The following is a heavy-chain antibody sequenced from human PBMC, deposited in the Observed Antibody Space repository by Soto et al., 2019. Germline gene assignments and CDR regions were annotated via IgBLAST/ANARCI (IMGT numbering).Heavy chain of an antibody. Sequence: EVQLLESGGGLVQPGGSLRLSCAASGFTFSSYAMSWVRQAPGKGLEWVSAISGSGGSTYYADSVKGRFTISRDNSKNTLYLQMNGRRAEDTAVYYCAKGQCSGDYYYYDYCMDVWGPGTTVTVSS. CDR2: ISGSGGST. CDR3: AKGQCSGDYYYYDYCMDV. V-gene: IGHV3-23*01. D-gene: IGHD6-19*01. CDR1: GFTFSSYA. J-gene: IGHJ6*02.